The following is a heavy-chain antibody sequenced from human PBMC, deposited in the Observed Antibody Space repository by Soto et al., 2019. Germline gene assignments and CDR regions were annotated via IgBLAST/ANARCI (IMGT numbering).Heavy chain of an antibody. J-gene: IGHJ5*02. Sequence: QVQLVQSGAEVKKPGASVKVSCKASGYTFTSYGITWVRQAPGQGLEWMGWISTYNGNTNYARSLQGRVTMTTDTSTSTAYMELRSLRSDDTAVFYCARAIERYSNCFDPWGQGTLVTVSS. CDR2: ISTYNGNT. CDR3: ARAIERYSNCFDP. D-gene: IGHD3-9*01. CDR1: GYTFTSYG. V-gene: IGHV1-18*01.